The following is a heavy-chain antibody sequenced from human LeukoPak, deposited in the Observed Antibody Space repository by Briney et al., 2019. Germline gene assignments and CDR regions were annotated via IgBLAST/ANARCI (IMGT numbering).Heavy chain of an antibody. CDR1: GGSLDSSSCY. Sequence: SETLSLTCTVCGGSLDSSSCYWRWLRQPPGRGREGLGSIYYSGTTNYNPSLKSRVTISVDTSKNQFSLKLSSVTAADTAVYYCARGYGGNSGGAFDIWGQGTMVTVSS. J-gene: IGHJ3*02. D-gene: IGHD4-23*01. CDR3: ARGYGGNSGGAFDI. CDR2: IYYSGTT. V-gene: IGHV4-39*07.